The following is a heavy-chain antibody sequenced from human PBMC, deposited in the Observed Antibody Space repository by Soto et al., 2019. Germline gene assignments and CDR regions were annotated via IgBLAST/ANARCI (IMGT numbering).Heavy chain of an antibody. Sequence: ESGGGVVQPGRSLRLSCAASGFTFSSYGMHWVRQAPGKGLEWVAVIWYDGSNKYYADSVKGRFTISRDNSKNTLYLQMNSLRAEDTAVYYCARGAYYYDSSGYPNYPYYYYYGMDVWGQGTTVTVSS. CDR3: ARGAYYYDSSGYPNYPYYYYYGMDV. J-gene: IGHJ6*02. V-gene: IGHV3-33*01. CDR1: GFTFSSYG. CDR2: IWYDGSNK. D-gene: IGHD3-22*01.